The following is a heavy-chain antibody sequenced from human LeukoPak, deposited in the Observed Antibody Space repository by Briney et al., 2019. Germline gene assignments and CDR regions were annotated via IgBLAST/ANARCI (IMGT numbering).Heavy chain of an antibody. CDR3: ARELEMATISGGY. J-gene: IGHJ4*02. Sequence: GSSVKVSCKASGGTFSSYAISWVRQAPGQGLEWMGRIIPILGIANYAQKFQGRVTITADKSTSTAYMELSSLRSDDTAVYYCARELEMATISGGYWGQGTLVTVSS. D-gene: IGHD5-24*01. V-gene: IGHV1-69*04. CDR1: GGTFSSYA. CDR2: IIPILGIA.